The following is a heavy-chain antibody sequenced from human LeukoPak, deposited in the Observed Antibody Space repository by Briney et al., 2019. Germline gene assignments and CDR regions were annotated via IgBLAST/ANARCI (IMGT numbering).Heavy chain of an antibody. J-gene: IGHJ4*02. CDR3: ARWVTASSIDY. Sequence: SETLSLTCTVSGGSIGSYYWTWIRQPPGKGLEWIGYIYYSGSTNYNPSLKSRVTISVDTSKNQFSLNLSSVTAADTAVYYCARWVTASSIDYWGQGTLVTVSS. D-gene: IGHD6-6*01. CDR1: GGSIGSYY. V-gene: IGHV4-59*08. CDR2: IYYSGST.